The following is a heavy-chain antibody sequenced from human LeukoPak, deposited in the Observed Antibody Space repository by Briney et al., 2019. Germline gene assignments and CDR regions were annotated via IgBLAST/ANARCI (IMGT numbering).Heavy chain of an antibody. V-gene: IGHV1-2*04. J-gene: IGHJ3*02. CDR3: ARGGITGTTRGPTRLNDAFDI. CDR2: INPNSGGT. CDR1: GYTFTGYY. D-gene: IGHD1-20*01. Sequence: ASVKVSCKASGYTFTGYYMHWVRQAPGQGLEWMGWINPNSGGTNYAQKFQGWVTMTRDTSISTAYMELSRLRSDDTAVYYCARGGITGTTRGPTRLNDAFDIWGQGTMVTVPS.